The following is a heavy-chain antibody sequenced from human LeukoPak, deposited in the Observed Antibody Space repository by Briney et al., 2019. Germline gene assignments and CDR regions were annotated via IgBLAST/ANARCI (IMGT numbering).Heavy chain of an antibody. CDR3: ARGYYYDSSGHQA. V-gene: IGHV4-31*11. CDR2: IYYSGST. J-gene: IGHJ5*02. D-gene: IGHD3-22*01. Sequence: SETLSLTCAVYGGSFSGYYWSWIRQHPGKGLEWIGYIYYSGSTYYNPSLKSRVTISVDTSKNQFSLKLSSVTAADTAVYYCARGYYYDSSGHQAWGQGTLVTVSS. CDR1: GGSFSGYY.